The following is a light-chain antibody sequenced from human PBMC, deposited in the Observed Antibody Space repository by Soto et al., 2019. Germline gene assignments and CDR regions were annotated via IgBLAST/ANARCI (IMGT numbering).Light chain of an antibody. CDR3: QQYKSYTRT. V-gene: IGKV1-5*03. Sequence: DIQMTQSPSTLSASVGDRVTITCRASQSISSWLAWYQQKPGKAPKLLIYKTSSLESGVPSRFSGSGSGTEFTLTISSLQPDDFATYYCQQYKSYTRTFGQGTKE. CDR2: KTS. CDR1: QSISSW. J-gene: IGKJ1*01.